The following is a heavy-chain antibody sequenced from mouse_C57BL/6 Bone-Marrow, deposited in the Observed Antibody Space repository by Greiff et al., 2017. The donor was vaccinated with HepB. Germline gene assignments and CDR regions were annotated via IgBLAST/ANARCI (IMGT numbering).Heavy chain of an antibody. CDR2: IHPNSGST. J-gene: IGHJ2*01. D-gene: IGHD1-1*01. Sequence: VQLQQPGAELVKPGASVKLSCKASGYTFTSYWMHWVKQRPGQGLEWIGMIHPNSGSTNYNEKFTSKATLTVDKSSRTAYMQLSSLTSEDSAVYYCARNYGSSSWGQGTTLTVSS. CDR3: ARNYGSSS. V-gene: IGHV1-64*01. CDR1: GYTFTSYW.